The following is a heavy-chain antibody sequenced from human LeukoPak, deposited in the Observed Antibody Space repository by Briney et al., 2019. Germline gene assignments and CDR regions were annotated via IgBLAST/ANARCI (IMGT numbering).Heavy chain of an antibody. J-gene: IGHJ6*03. CDR3: ASGSGSYRTPYYYMDV. Sequence: GGSLRLSCAASGFTVSSNYMSWVRQAPGQGLERDSVIYSGGSKYYADSVKGRFTISRDNSKNTLYLQMNSLRAEDTAVYYCASGSGSYRTPYYYMDVWGTGTTVTVSS. V-gene: IGHV3-53*01. CDR2: IYSGGSK. D-gene: IGHD3-10*01. CDR1: GFTVSSNY.